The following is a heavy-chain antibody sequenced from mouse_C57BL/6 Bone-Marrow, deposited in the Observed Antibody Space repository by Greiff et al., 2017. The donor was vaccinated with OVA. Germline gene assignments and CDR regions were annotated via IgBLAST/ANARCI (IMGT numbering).Heavy chain of an antibody. V-gene: IGHV1-7*01. D-gene: IGHD3-2*02. J-gene: IGHJ3*01. Sequence: QVQLKQSGAELAKPGASVKLSCKASGYTFTSYWMHWVKQRPGQGLEWIGSINPSSGYTKYNQKFKDKATLTADKSSSTAYMQLRSLTYEYSAVYYCARSRQLRLRAYWGQGTLVTVSA. CDR1: GYTFTSYW. CDR3: ARSRQLRLRAY. CDR2: INPSSGYT.